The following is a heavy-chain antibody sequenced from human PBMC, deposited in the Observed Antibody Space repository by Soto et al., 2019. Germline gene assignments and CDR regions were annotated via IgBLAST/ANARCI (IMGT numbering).Heavy chain of an antibody. CDR1: GGSFSGYY. D-gene: IGHD2-2*01. CDR3: ARSYCCSTSCYHYFDY. J-gene: IGHJ4*01. CDR2: INHSGST. Sequence: PSETLSLTCAVYGGSFSGYYWSWIRQPPGKGLEWIGEINHSGSTNYNPSLKSRVTISVDTSKNQFSLKLSSVTAADTAVYYCARSYCCSTSCYHYFDYWG. V-gene: IGHV4-34*01.